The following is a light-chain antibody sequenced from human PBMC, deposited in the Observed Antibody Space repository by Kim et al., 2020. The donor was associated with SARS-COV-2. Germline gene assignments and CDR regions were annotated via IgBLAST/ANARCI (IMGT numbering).Light chain of an antibody. Sequence: QSVLTQSASVSGSPGQSITFSCTGTSSDVGRYNHVSWYQQYPGKAPKLIIYDVVKRPSGVSDRFFGSKSGNTASLTISGLRAEDEADYYCSSYTSSRTYVFGTGTKVTVL. CDR1: SSDVGRYNH. CDR3: SSYTSSRTYV. J-gene: IGLJ1*01. CDR2: DVV. V-gene: IGLV2-14*01.